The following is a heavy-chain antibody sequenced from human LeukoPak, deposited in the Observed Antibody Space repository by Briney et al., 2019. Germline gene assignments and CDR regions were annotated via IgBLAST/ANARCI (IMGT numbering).Heavy chain of an antibody. J-gene: IGHJ3*02. CDR1: GYTFTRYG. CDR2: INPNNGNT. V-gene: IGHV1-18*01. CDR3: ARVGYDSSGHHRYAFDI. D-gene: IGHD3-22*01. Sequence: ASVKVSCKASGYTFTRYGISWVRQAPGQGLEWMGWINPNNGNTNYVQKLQGRVTMTTDTSTSTAYMELRSLGSDDTAVYYCARVGYDSSGHHRYAFDIWGQGTMVTVSS.